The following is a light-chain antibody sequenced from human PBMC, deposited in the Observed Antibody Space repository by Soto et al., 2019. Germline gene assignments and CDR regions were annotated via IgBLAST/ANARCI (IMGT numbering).Light chain of an antibody. CDR1: QSVSSN. CDR3: QPYNNWPLT. CDR2: GAS. J-gene: IGKJ4*01. V-gene: IGKV3-15*01. Sequence: IVMTQAPATLSVSTGERATLSCRASQSVSSNLAWYQQKPGQAPRLLIYGASTRATGIPARFSGSGSGTEFTLTISSLQSEDFAVYYCQPYNNWPLTFGGGTRLISN.